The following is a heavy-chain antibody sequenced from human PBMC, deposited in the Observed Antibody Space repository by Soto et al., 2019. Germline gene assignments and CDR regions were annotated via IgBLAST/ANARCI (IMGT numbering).Heavy chain of an antibody. V-gene: IGHV6-1*01. Sequence: SQTLSLTCAISGDSVSSNSAAWNWIWQSPSRGFEWLGRTYYRSKWYNDYAVSVKSRITINPDTSKNQFSLQLNSVTPEDTAVYYCARDRFSGGHYYYYGMDVWGQGTTVTAP. CDR2: TYYRSKWYN. CDR3: ARDRFSGGHYYYYGMDV. CDR1: GDSVSSNSAA. D-gene: IGHD3-10*01. J-gene: IGHJ6*02.